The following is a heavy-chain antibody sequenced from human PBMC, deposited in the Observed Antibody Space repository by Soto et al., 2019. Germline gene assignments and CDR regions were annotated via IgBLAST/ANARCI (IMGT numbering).Heavy chain of an antibody. CDR1: GYTFPSYA. D-gene: IGHD2-15*01. CDR3: ARGPGGPDGPGDY. Sequence: ASVKVSCKASGYTFPSYAMHWVRQAPGQRLEWMGWINAGNGNTKYSQKFQGRVTITRDTSASTAYMELSSLRSEDTAVYYCARGPGGPDGPGDYWGQGTLVTVSS. CDR2: INAGNGNT. J-gene: IGHJ4*02. V-gene: IGHV1-3*01.